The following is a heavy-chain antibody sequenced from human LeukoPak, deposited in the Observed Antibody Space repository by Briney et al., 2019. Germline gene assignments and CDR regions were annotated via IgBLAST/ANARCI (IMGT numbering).Heavy chain of an antibody. Sequence: HGESLKISCKGSGYSFTSYWIGWVRQMPGKGLEWMGIIYPGDSDTRYSPSFQGQVTISADKSISTAYLQWSSLKASDTAMYYCARLPETYSSGWYGAFDIWGQGTMVTVSS. CDR3: ARLPETYSSGWYGAFDI. J-gene: IGHJ3*02. CDR1: GYSFTSYW. V-gene: IGHV5-51*01. D-gene: IGHD6-19*01. CDR2: IYPGDSDT.